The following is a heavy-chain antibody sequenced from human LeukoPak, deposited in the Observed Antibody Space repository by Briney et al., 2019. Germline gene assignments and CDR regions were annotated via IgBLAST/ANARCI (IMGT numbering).Heavy chain of an antibody. D-gene: IGHD3-22*01. CDR1: GGSISSGSYY. J-gene: IGHJ4*02. Sequence: SQTLSLTCTVSGGSISSGSYYWSWIRQPAGKGLEWIGRIYTSGSTNYNPSLKSRVTISVDTSKNQFSLKLSSVTAADTAVYYCARGSYYDSREFDYWGQGTLVTVSS. CDR2: IYTSGST. CDR3: ARGSYYDSREFDY. V-gene: IGHV4-61*02.